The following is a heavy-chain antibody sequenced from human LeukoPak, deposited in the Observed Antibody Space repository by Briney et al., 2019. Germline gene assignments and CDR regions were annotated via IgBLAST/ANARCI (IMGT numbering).Heavy chain of an antibody. Sequence: SETLSLTCAVSGGSISTNNWWTWVRQPPGKRLEWIGEIHHSGSTDYNPSLKSRVTISPDKSKNQFSLTLTSVTAADTAVYFCARAPLSGTYYTDAFDIWGQGTMVTVSS. V-gene: IGHV4-4*02. CDR3: ARAPLSGTYYTDAFDI. CDR1: GGSISTNNW. D-gene: IGHD1-26*01. J-gene: IGHJ3*02. CDR2: IHHSGST.